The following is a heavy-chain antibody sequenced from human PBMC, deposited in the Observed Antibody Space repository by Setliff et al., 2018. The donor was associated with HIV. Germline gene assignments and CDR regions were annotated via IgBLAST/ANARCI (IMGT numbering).Heavy chain of an antibody. D-gene: IGHD1-26*01. Sequence: ASVKVSCKASGYTFISYYMHWVRQAPGQGLEWMGVINPSGGSTTYAQKFQGRVTMTRDTSTTTVYMEVSSLRSEDTAVYYCAREPGTWELRRFYYMDVWGKGPTVTVSS. CDR2: INPSGGST. CDR3: AREPGTWELRRFYYMDV. CDR1: GYTFISYY. V-gene: IGHV1-46*01. J-gene: IGHJ6*03.